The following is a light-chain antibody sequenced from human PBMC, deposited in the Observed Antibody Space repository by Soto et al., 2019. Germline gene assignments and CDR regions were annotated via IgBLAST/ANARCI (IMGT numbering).Light chain of an antibody. V-gene: IGKV3-20*01. CDR2: GAS. Sequence: EIVLTQSPGTLSLSPGERATLSCRASQGVTSSYLARYHQTPGQAPRRLIYGASIRATGIPDRFSGSGSGTDFTLTISRLEPEDFAVYYCQQYDSSPLTFGGGTKVEIK. CDR1: QGVTSSY. CDR3: QQYDSSPLT. J-gene: IGKJ4*01.